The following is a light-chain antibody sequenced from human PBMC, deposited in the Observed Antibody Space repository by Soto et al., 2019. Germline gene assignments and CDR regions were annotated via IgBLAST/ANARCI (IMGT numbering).Light chain of an antibody. J-gene: IGLJ3*02. CDR1: SSDVGGFDF. V-gene: IGLV2-11*01. CDR3: CLYTASYSV. CDR2: DVS. Sequence: QSALTQPRSVSGSPGQSVAISCTATSSDVGGFDFVSWYQQHPGKAPKLVIYDVSKRPSGVPDRSSGSRSGDTAYLTISGLQDEDEADYYCCLYTASYSVFGGGTKLTVL.